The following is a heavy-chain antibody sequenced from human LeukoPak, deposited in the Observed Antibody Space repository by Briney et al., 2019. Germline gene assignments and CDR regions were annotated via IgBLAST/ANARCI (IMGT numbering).Heavy chain of an antibody. CDR3: AKEIPDCSSTSCQSSTWGIAARDDY. Sequence: GSLRLSCAASGFTFSSYAMSWVRQAPGKGLEWVSAISGSGGSTYYADSVKGRFTISRDNSKNTLYLQMNSLRAEDTAVYYCAKEIPDCSSTSCQSSTWGIAARDDYWGQGTLVTVSS. J-gene: IGHJ4*02. V-gene: IGHV3-23*01. CDR2: ISGSGGST. D-gene: IGHD2-2*01. CDR1: GFTFSSYA.